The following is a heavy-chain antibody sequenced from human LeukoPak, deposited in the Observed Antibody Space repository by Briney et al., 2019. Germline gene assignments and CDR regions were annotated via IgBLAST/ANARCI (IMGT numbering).Heavy chain of an antibody. CDR2: IYYSGST. CDR1: GGSISSYY. J-gene: IGHJ4*02. D-gene: IGHD5-12*01. CDR3: ARLGSGYDLSDYFDY. Sequence: SETLSLTCTVSGGSISSYYWSWIRQPPGKGLEWIGYIYYSGSTNYNPSLKSRVTISVDTSKNQFSLKLSSVTAADTAVYYCARLGSGYDLSDYFDYWGQGPLVTVSS. V-gene: IGHV4-59*08.